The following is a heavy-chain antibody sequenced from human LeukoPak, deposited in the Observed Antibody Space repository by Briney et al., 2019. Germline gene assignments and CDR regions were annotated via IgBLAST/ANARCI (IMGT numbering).Heavy chain of an antibody. V-gene: IGHV1-18*04. CDR3: ARTGTFGSEAYYYGMDV. D-gene: IGHD3-10*01. CDR2: ISTYNGNT. Sequence: ASVKVSCKALGYTFTDHYFHWLRQAPGQGLEWMGWISTYNGNTNYAQKFQGRVTMTTDTSTSTAYMELRSLRSDDAAVYYCARTGTFGSEAYYYGMDVWGQGTTVTVSS. J-gene: IGHJ6*02. CDR1: GYTFTDHY.